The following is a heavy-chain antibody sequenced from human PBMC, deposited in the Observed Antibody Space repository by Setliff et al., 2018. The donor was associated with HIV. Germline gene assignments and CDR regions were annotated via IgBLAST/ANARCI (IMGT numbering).Heavy chain of an antibody. J-gene: IGHJ5*01. V-gene: IGHV4-59*08. Sequence: KPSETLSLTCTVSGGSINSYFWSWIRQTPGKGLEWVGLMHVSRETNYNPSLESRVTISMDTSKNQFSLKLSSVTAADTALYFCARHGRSYDSGRWYNWFDSWGQGTPVTVSS. D-gene: IGHD3-10*01. CDR1: GGSINSYF. CDR2: MHVSRET. CDR3: ARHGRSYDSGRWYNWFDS.